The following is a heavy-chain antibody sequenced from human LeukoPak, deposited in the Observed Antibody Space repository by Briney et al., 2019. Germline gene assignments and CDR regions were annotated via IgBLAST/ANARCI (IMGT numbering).Heavy chain of an antibody. V-gene: IGHV4-4*07. D-gene: IGHD3-22*01. CDR1: GDSITRDY. CDR3: ARGSFDSSGYYVFDY. CDR2: IYNSGNT. Sequence: SETLSLTCTVSGDSITRDYWSWIRQPAGKGLEWIGRIYNSGNTNYSPSLESRVTMSTDTSKNQFSLELTSVTAADTAVYYCARGSFDSSGYYVFDYWGQGTLVTVSS. J-gene: IGHJ4*02.